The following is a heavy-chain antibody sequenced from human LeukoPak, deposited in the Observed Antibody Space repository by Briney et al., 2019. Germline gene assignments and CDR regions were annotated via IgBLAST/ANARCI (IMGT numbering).Heavy chain of an antibody. Sequence: SETLSLTCAVYGGSFSGYYWSWIRPPPGKGREGVGEIHHSGSTNYNPSLKSRVTISVDTSKNQFSLKLSSVTAADTAVYYCARVPSYYCDSSGYNGNWFDPWGQGTLVTVSS. CDR3: ARVPSYYCDSSGYNGNWFDP. J-gene: IGHJ5*02. CDR1: GGSFSGYY. V-gene: IGHV4-34*01. CDR2: IHHSGST. D-gene: IGHD3-22*01.